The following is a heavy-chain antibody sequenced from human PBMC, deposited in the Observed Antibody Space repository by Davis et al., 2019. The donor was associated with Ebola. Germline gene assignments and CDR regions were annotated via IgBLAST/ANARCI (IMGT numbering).Heavy chain of an antibody. CDR2: INPSGGST. V-gene: IGHV1-46*01. Sequence: GESLKISCKGSGYTFTSYYMHWVRQAPGQGLEWMGIINPSGGSTSYAQKFQGRVTMTRDTSTSTVYMELSSLRSEDTAEYYCAREDPFYYDFWSGPFDPWGQGTLVTVSS. CDR3: AREDPFYYDFWSGPFDP. J-gene: IGHJ5*02. CDR1: GYTFTSYY. D-gene: IGHD3-3*01.